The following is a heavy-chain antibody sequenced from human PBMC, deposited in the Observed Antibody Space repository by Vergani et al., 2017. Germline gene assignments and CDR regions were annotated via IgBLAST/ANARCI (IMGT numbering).Heavy chain of an antibody. J-gene: IGHJ6*03. CDR2: IIPIFGTT. CDR3: ARADFGGDCWNSYYMEV. V-gene: IGHV1-69*01. Sequence: QVHLVQSGAEVKKPGSSVKVPCKASGGTFSSYAISWVRQAPGQGLEWMGGIIPIFGTTNYAQKFQGRVTVTADESTSTAYMELSSLRSEDTAVYYCARADFGGDCWNSYYMEVWGKGTTVTVSS. D-gene: IGHD2-21*01. CDR1: GGTFSSYA.